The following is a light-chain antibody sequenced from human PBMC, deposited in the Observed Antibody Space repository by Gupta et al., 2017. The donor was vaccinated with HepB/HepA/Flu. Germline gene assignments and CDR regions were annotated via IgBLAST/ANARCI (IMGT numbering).Light chain of an antibody. CDR2: YNN. Sequence: HSVLTHPPSVSAAAGQKVTISCSGSSSNIGNNYVSWYQQLPAKAPNLLIYYNNNRRSGMPARFSGATYCASATLVITIRHHGEEADYYYGTWDSSLSTGYGFGGGNKLTV. V-gene: IGLV1-51*01. CDR1: SSNIGNNY. J-gene: IGLJ3*02. CDR3: GTWDSSLSTGYG.